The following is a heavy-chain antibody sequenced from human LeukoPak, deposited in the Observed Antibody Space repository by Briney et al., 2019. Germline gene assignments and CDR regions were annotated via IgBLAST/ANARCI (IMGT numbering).Heavy chain of an antibody. CDR1: GFTFSSYE. J-gene: IGHJ4*02. D-gene: IGHD4-23*01. V-gene: IGHV3-48*03. Sequence: PGGSLRLSCAASGFTFSSYEMNWVRQAPGKGLEWVSYISSSGSSIYYADSVKGRFTISRDNAKNSLYLQMNSLRAEDTAVYYCARDPYSGKSDSDYFDYWGQGTLVTVSS. CDR2: ISSSGSSI. CDR3: ARDPYSGKSDSDYFDY.